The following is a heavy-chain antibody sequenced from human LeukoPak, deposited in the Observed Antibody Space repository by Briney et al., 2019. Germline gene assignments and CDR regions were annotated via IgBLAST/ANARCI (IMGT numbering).Heavy chain of an antibody. CDR3: AKDGYDILTGYIIHAYFGY. V-gene: IGHV3-23*01. J-gene: IGHJ4*02. D-gene: IGHD3-9*01. CDR2: ISGSGGST. CDR1: GFTFSSYA. Sequence: PGGSLRLSCAASGFTFSSYAMSWVRQAPGKGLEWVSAISGSGGSTCYADSVKGRFTISRDNSKNTLYLQMNSLRAEDTAVYYCAKDGYDILTGYIIHAYFGYWGQGTLVTVSS.